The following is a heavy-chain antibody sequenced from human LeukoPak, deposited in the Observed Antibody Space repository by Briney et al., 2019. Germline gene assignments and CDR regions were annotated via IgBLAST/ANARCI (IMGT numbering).Heavy chain of an antibody. CDR1: GFTFSSYG. V-gene: IGHV3-33*01. Sequence: GGSLRLSCAASGFTFSSYGMHWVRQAPGKGLEWVAVICYDGSNKYYADSVKGRFTISRDNSKNTLYLQMNSLRAEDTAVYYCARDPPYYYDSSGTIDYWGQGTPVTVSS. J-gene: IGHJ4*02. D-gene: IGHD3-22*01. CDR2: ICYDGSNK. CDR3: ARDPPYYYDSSGTIDY.